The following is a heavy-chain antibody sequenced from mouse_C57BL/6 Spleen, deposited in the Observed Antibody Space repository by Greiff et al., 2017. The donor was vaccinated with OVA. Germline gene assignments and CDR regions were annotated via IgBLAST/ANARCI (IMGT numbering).Heavy chain of an antibody. D-gene: IGHD1-1*01. Sequence: EVQGVESGGGLVQPGGSLKLSCAASGFTFSDYYMYWVRQTPEKRLEWVAYISNGGGSTYYPDTVKGRFTLSRDNAKNTLYLQMSRLKSEDTAMYYCARRAHYYGTVSWSFDVWGTGTTVTVSS. CDR3: ARRAHYYGTVSWSFDV. J-gene: IGHJ1*03. V-gene: IGHV5-12*01. CDR1: GFTFSDYY. CDR2: ISNGGGST.